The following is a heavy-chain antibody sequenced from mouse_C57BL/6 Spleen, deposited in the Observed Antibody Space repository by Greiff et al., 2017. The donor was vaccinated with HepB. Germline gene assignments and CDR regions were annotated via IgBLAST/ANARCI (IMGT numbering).Heavy chain of an antibody. Sequence: QVQLQQPGAELVRPGTSVKLSCKASGYTFTSYWMHWVKQRPGQGLEWIGVIDPSDSYTNYNQKFKGKATLTVDTSSSTAYMQLSSLTSEDSAVYYCAIGHYYGSSLYYAMDYWGQGTSVTVSS. J-gene: IGHJ4*01. CDR2: IDPSDSYT. D-gene: IGHD1-1*01. CDR3: AIGHYYGSSLYYAMDY. V-gene: IGHV1-59*01. CDR1: GYTFTSYW.